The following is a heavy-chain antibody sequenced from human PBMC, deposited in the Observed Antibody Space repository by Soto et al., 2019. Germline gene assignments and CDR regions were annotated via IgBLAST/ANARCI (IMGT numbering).Heavy chain of an antibody. J-gene: IGHJ3*02. CDR1: GYPVTAYY. V-gene: IGHV1-2*02. Sequence: QLHLVQSGAVVKKPGASVTVSCSASGYPVTAYYMHWVRQAPGRGLEWMGGINPATGAAKYTQTFQGRVNVPRETATSYVFMELSGLTSEDTAVFLCARGGGVGVAGSAAFDMWGQGTLVTVSS. D-gene: IGHD3-3*01. CDR3: ARGGGVGVAGSAAFDM. CDR2: INPATGAA.